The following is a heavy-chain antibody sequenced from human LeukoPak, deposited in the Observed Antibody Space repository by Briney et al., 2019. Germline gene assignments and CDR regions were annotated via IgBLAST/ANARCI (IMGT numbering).Heavy chain of an antibody. Sequence: PAETLSLTCTVSGRSIIIYYWSWIRQPPGKGLEWIGYIYYSGSTNYNPSLKSRVTISVDTSKNQVTLKLSSVTAADTAVYYCARGPYYDILTGYPKPFDYWGQGTLVTVSS. CDR2: IYYSGST. CDR3: ARGPYYDILTGYPKPFDY. D-gene: IGHD3-9*01. J-gene: IGHJ4*02. CDR1: GRSIIIYY. V-gene: IGHV4-59*01.